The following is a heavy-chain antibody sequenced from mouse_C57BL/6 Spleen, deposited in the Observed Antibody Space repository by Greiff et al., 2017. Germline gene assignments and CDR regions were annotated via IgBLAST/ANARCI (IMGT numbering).Heavy chain of an antibody. CDR2: ISNGGGST. Sequence: EVMLVESGGGLVQPGGSLKLSCAASGFTFSDYYMYWVRQTPEKRLEWVAYISNGGGSTYYPDTVKGRFTISRDNAKNTLYLQMSRLKSEDTAMDYCARRDSSGGFAYWGQGTLVTVSA. V-gene: IGHV5-12*01. D-gene: IGHD3-2*02. CDR1: GFTFSDYY. J-gene: IGHJ3*01. CDR3: ARRDSSGGFAY.